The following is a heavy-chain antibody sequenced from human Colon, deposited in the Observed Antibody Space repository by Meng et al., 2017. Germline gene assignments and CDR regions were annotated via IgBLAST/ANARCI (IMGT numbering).Heavy chain of an antibody. Sequence: QVHLPEAGPGLVKPSQTLSLTCTVSGGSISTGGYYWSWIRQLPGKGLEWIGYIYYSGSTYYNPSLRSLVSISVDTSKNQFSLRLTSVTPADTAVYFCARDRVPGKYWGQGTLVTVSS. CDR1: GGSISTGGYY. V-gene: IGHV4-31*01. J-gene: IGHJ4*02. CDR2: IYYSGST. CDR3: ARDRVPGKY. D-gene: IGHD1-14*01.